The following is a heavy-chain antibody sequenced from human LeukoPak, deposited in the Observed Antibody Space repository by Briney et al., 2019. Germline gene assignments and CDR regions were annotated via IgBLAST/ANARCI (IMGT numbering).Heavy chain of an antibody. CDR2: IYYSGST. D-gene: IGHD4-17*01. CDR3: ARAQVVLYTDDYGDYRDYYGMDV. CDR1: GGSISSYY. Sequence: SETLSLTCTVSGGSISSYYWSWIRQPPGKGLEWIGYIYYSGSTNYNPSLKSRVTISVDTSKNQFSLKLSSVTAADTAVYYCARAQVVLYTDDYGDYRDYYGMDVWGKGPTVTVPS. V-gene: IGHV4-59*01. J-gene: IGHJ6*04.